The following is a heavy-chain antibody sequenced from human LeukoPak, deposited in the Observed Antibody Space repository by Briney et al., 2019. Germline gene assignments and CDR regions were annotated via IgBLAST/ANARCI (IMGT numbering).Heavy chain of an antibody. Sequence: GASVTLSLTFSAYSLPFRYILGERLAPGQGLEWMGWIIPNSGGTNYAQKFQARVTMTRDTSFSTAYMELTSQSSDAAAVYYCARSCAGDSFDFYYWGQGTLVTVSS. V-gene: IGHV1-2*02. CDR3: ARSCAGDSFDFYY. J-gene: IGHJ4*02. CDR1: AYSLPFRY. D-gene: IGHD2-21*02. CDR2: IIPNSGGT.